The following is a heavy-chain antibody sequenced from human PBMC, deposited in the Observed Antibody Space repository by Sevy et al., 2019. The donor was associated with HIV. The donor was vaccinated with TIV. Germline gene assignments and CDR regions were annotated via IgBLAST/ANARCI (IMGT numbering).Heavy chain of an antibody. CDR3: ARSDYGDYVKWFDP. CDR1: GFSLSTSGVG. CDR2: IYWYDDK. J-gene: IGHJ5*02. D-gene: IGHD4-17*01. Sequence: SGPTLVKPTQTLTLTCTFSGFSLSTSGVGVGWIRQPPGKALEWLALIYWYDDKRDSPSLKSRLTISKDTSKNQVVLTMTNMDPVDTATYYCARSDYGDYVKWFDPWGQGTLVTVSS. V-gene: IGHV2-5*01.